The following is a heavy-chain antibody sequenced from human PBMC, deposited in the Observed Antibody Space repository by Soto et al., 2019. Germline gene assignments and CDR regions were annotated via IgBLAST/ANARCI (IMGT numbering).Heavy chain of an antibody. CDR2: IIPILGIA. V-gene: IGHV1-69*08. J-gene: IGHJ4*02. D-gene: IGHD3-16*02. CDR3: ARDSYDYIWGSYRPDNDPPRFDY. CDR1: GGTFSSYT. Sequence: QVQLVQSGAEVKKPGSSVKVSCKASGGTFSSYTISWVRQAPGQGLEWMGRIIPILGIANYAQKFQGSVTITADKSTSTAYMELSSLRSEDTAVYYCARDSYDYIWGSYRPDNDPPRFDYWGQGTLVTVSS.